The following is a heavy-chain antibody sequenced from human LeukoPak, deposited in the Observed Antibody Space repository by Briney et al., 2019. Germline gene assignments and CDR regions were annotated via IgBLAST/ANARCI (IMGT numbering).Heavy chain of an antibody. J-gene: IGHJ4*02. CDR3: ARESRQWLVLGGIDY. D-gene: IGHD6-19*01. Sequence: PGGSLRLSCAASGFTFSSYGMHWVRQAPGKGLEWVAFIRYDGSKKYYADSVKGRFTISRDNAKNSLYLQMNSLRAEDTAVYYCARESRQWLVLGGIDYWGQGTLVTVSS. V-gene: IGHV3-30*02. CDR2: IRYDGSKK. CDR1: GFTFSSYG.